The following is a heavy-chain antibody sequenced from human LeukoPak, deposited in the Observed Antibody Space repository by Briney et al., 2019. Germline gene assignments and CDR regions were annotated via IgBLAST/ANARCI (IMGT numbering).Heavy chain of an antibody. Sequence: SETLSLTCTVSGGSIISSSYYWGWIRQPPGKGLEWIGSIYYSGSTYYNPSLKSRVTISVDTSKNQFSLKLSSVTAADTAVYYCASSPLWFGELLPTYFDYWGQGILVTVSS. J-gene: IGHJ4*02. CDR2: IYYSGST. D-gene: IGHD3-10*01. V-gene: IGHV4-39*07. CDR1: GGSIISSSYY. CDR3: ASSPLWFGELLPTYFDY.